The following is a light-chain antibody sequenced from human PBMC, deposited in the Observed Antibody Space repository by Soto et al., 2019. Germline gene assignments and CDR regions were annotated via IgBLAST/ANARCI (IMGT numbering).Light chain of an antibody. V-gene: IGLV1-44*01. CDR3: CSYGGSYTSHVV. Sequence: QSVLTQPPSASGTPGQRVTISCSGSSSNIGSNTVNWYQQLPGTAPKLLIYSNNQRPSGVPDRFSGSKSGTSASLAISGLRAEDEADYHCCSYGGSYTSHVVFGGGTKLTVL. CDR2: SNN. J-gene: IGLJ2*01. CDR1: SSNIGSNT.